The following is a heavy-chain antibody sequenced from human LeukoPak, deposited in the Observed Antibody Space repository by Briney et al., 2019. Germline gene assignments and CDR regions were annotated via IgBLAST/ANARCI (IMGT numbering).Heavy chain of an antibody. D-gene: IGHD6-19*01. CDR1: GFTFRSYG. CDR2: ISYDGSNK. CDR3: TTGEDIAVAGTIFDY. V-gene: IGHV3-30*03. Sequence: GGSLRLSCAVSGFTFRSYGMHWVRQAPGKGLEWVAVISYDGSNKYYADSVKGRFTISRDNSKNTLYLQMNSLKTEDTAVYYCTTGEDIAVAGTIFDYWGQGTLVTVSS. J-gene: IGHJ4*02.